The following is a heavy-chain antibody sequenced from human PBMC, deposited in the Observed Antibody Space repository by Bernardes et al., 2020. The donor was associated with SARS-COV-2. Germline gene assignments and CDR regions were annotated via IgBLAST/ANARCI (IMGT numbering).Heavy chain of an antibody. CDR2: ISYSGTT. CDR1: GGSISTYY. D-gene: IGHD6-19*01. CDR3: AREEAAGLFDY. J-gene: IGHJ4*02. Sequence: SETLSLTCTVSGGSISTYYWSWIRQPPGKGLEWIGYISYSGTTDYNPSLKSRVTISVDTSKNQFSLKLTSVTAADTAVYYCAREEAAGLFDYWGQGVLVTAS. V-gene: IGHV4-59*01.